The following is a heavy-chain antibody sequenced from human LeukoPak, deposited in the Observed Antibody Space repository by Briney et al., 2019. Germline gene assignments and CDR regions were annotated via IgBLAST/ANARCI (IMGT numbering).Heavy chain of an antibody. D-gene: IGHD6-19*01. CDR3: AREKQKYSSGWYCLDY. CDR1: GFTFRTYA. Sequence: GGSLRLSCAASGFTFRTYALTWVRQAPGKGLEWVSAISGSGGSTYYADSVKGRFTISRDNSKNTLYLQMNSLRAEDTAVYYCAREKQKYSSGWYCLDYWGQGTLVTVSS. CDR2: ISGSGGST. V-gene: IGHV3-23*01. J-gene: IGHJ4*02.